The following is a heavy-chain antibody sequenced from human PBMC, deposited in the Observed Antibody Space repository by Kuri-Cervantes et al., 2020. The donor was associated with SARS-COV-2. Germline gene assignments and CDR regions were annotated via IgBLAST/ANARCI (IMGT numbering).Heavy chain of an antibody. D-gene: IGHD2-2*01. V-gene: IGHV1-69*06. CDR3: ARPYCSSTTCYDGTFES. CDR1: GGTFSSYA. CDR2: IIPLFGTT. J-gene: IGHJ4*02. Sequence: SVKVSCKASGGTFSSYAVTWVRQAPGQGLEWMGRIIPLFGTTIYAQKFRGRVTITADKSTNTAYMELSSLRSEDTAVYYCARPYCSSTTCYDGTFESWGQGTLVTVSS.